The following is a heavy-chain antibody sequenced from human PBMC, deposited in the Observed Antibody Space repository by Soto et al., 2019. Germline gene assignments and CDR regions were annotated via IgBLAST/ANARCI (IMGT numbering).Heavy chain of an antibody. CDR3: AKGGGGDHGY. CDR2: ITITGDTT. CDR1: GFIFTTSD. V-gene: IGHV3-23*04. D-gene: IGHD2-21*02. J-gene: IGHJ4*02. Sequence: EVQLVESEGGLVQPGGSLRLSCEASGFIFTTSDMSWVRQAPGKGLEWISSITITGDTTHYADSVKGRFTISRDNSRNPVYLQMTRLRVADPAVYYCAKGGGGDHGYWGQGTLVAVSS.